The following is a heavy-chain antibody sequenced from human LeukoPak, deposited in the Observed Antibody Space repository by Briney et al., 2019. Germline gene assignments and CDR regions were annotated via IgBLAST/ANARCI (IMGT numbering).Heavy chain of an antibody. CDR3: ARGRTGYHLLPTKKHYDYYYMDV. D-gene: IGHD2-2*01. V-gene: IGHV4-34*01. CDR1: GGSFSGYY. Sequence: SETLSLTCAVYGGSFSGYYWSWIRQPPGKGLEWIGEINHSGSTNYNPSLKSRVTISVDTSKNQFSLKLTSVTAADTAVYYCARGRTGYHLLPTKKHYDYYYMDVWGKGTTVTVFS. J-gene: IGHJ6*03. CDR2: INHSGST.